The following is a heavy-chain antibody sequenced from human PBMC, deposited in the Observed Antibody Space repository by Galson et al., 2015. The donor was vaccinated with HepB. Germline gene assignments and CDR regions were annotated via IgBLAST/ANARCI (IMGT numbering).Heavy chain of an antibody. V-gene: IGHV3-30*04. CDR2: ISHDGSKT. Sequence: SLRLSCAASGFSFSSYVLHWVRQTPGMGLEWVAVISHDGSKTYYPDSVKGRFTVSRDNSKNTLYLQLSSLRGDDTAVYYCVGERVPSATIVPPLFGVDVWGQGTAVIVSS. J-gene: IGHJ6*02. D-gene: IGHD2-2*01. CDR1: GFSFSSYV. CDR3: VGERVPSATIVPPLFGVDV.